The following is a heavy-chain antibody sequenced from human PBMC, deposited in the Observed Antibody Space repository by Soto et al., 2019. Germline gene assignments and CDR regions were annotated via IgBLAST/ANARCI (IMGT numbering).Heavy chain of an antibody. J-gene: IGHJ4*02. Sequence: PSETLCLTCAVEGGSFSGYYGSWIRQPPGKGLEWIGEINHSGSTNYNPSLKSRVTISVDTSKNQFSLKLSSVTAADTAVYYCARILTGYWIIYYFDYWGQGTLVTVSS. D-gene: IGHD3-9*01. CDR1: GGSFSGYY. CDR3: ARILTGYWIIYYFDY. V-gene: IGHV4-34*01. CDR2: INHSGST.